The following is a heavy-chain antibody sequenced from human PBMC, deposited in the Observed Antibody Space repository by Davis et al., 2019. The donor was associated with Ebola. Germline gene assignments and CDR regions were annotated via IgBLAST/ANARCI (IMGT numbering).Heavy chain of an antibody. V-gene: IGHV3-7*01. CDR2: IKQDGSEK. CDR3: ARDLIRYNWNYGNFDY. CDR1: GFTFSSYW. D-gene: IGHD1-7*01. Sequence: GESLKISCAASGFTFSSYWMSWVRQAPGKGLEWVANIKQDGSEKYYVDSVKGRFTISRDNAKNSLYLQMNSLRAEDTAVYYCARDLIRYNWNYGNFDYWGQGTLVTVSS. J-gene: IGHJ4*02.